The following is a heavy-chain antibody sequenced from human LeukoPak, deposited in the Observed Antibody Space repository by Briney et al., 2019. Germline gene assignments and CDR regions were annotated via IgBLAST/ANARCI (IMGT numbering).Heavy chain of an antibody. CDR2: INTDGSST. CDR3: AELGITMIGGV. V-gene: IGHV3-74*01. J-gene: IGHJ6*04. CDR1: GFTFSSYW. D-gene: IGHD3-10*02. Sequence: GGSLRLSCAASGFTFSSYWMHWVRQAPGKGLVWVSRINTDGSSTNYADSVKGRFTISRDNAKNSLYLQMNSLRAEDTAVYHCAELGITMIGGVWGKGTTVTISS.